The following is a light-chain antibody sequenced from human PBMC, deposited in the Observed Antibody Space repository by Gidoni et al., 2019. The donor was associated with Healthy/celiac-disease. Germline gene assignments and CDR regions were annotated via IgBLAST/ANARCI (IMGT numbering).Light chain of an antibody. V-gene: IGLV2-14*03. Sequence: QPALPQPAPASWSPGQSITISCTATSSDVGGYNYVSWYQQHPGKAPNLIIDDGRHRPPGVSNRFSGSKSGNTASLTIAGLQDEDEADYYCSSYRSSSTLFGGGTKLTVL. J-gene: IGLJ3*02. CDR1: SSDVGGYNY. CDR2: DGR. CDR3: SSYRSSSTL.